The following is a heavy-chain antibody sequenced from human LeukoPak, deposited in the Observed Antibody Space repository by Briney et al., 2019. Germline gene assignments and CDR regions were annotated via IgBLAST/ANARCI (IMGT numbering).Heavy chain of an antibody. J-gene: IGHJ6*02. CDR1: GGSISSGGYY. V-gene: IGHV4-31*03. CDR3: ARDRVAVAGQQAYYYYGMDV. Sequence: PSQTLSLTCTVSGGSISSGGYYWSWIRQHPGKGLAWIGYIYYSGSTYYNPSLKSRVTISVDTSKNQFSLKLSSVTAADTAVYYCARDRVAVAGQQAYYYYGMDVWGQGTTVTVSS. D-gene: IGHD6-19*01. CDR2: IYYSGST.